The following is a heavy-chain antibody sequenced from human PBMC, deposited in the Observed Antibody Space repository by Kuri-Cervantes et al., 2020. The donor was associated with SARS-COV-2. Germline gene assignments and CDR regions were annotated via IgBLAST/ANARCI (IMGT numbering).Heavy chain of an antibody. J-gene: IGHJ3*02. CDR2: IDPSDSYT. D-gene: IGHD3-16*02. CDR1: GYSCTSYW. Sequence: GESLKSSCKGSGYSCTSYWISWVRQMPGKGLEWMGRIDPSDSYTNYSPSFQGHVTISADKSISTAYLQWSSLKASDTAMYYCARSYYDYIWGSYRPDAFDIWGQGTMVTVSS. CDR3: ARSYYDYIWGSYRPDAFDI. V-gene: IGHV5-10-1*01.